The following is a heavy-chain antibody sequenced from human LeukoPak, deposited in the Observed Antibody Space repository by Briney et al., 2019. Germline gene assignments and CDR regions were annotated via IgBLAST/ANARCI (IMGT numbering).Heavy chain of an antibody. Sequence: PSETLSLTCAVYGGSFSGYSWSWIRQPPGKGLEWIGYIYHSGSTYYNPSLKSRVTISVDRSKNQFSLKLSSVTAADTAVYYCARGLMVAAWSGYYDPFEFDYWGQGTLVTVSS. CDR2: IYHSGST. CDR1: GGSFSGYS. J-gene: IGHJ4*02. CDR3: ARGLMVAAWSGYYDPFEFDY. V-gene: IGHV4-30-2*01. D-gene: IGHD3-3*01.